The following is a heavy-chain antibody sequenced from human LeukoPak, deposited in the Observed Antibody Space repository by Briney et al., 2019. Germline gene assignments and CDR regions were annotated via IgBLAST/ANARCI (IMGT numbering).Heavy chain of an antibody. J-gene: IGHJ4*02. D-gene: IGHD4-17*01. V-gene: IGHV3-74*01. CDR3: ARDRDYGAPDY. CDR1: GFTFSTYW. CDR2: INGDGTSTST. Sequence: PGGSLRLSCAASGFTFSTYWMHWVRQAPGKGLVWVSRINGDGTSTSTSYADSVKGRFTISRDNAKNTLYLHMNTLRAEDTAVYYCARDRDYGAPDYWGQGTLVPVSS.